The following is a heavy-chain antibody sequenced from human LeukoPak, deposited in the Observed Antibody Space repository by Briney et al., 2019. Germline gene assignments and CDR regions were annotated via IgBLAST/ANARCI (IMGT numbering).Heavy chain of an antibody. CDR1: GGSISSYY. Sequence: SETLSLTCTVSGGSISSYYWSWIRQPPGKGLEWIGYIYYSGSTNYNPSLKSRVTISVDTSKNQFSLKLSSVTAADTAVYYCARGGDGYNYNFDYWGQGTPVTVSS. V-gene: IGHV4-59*01. CDR2: IYYSGST. D-gene: IGHD5-24*01. J-gene: IGHJ4*02. CDR3: ARGGDGYNYNFDY.